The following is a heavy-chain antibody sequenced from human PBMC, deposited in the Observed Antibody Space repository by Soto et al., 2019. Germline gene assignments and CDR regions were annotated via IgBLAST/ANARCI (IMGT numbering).Heavy chain of an antibody. CDR3: ARYSSEGALFDSPYYYGMDV. CDR2: IKTGNGKT. V-gene: IGHV1-3*04. J-gene: IGHJ6*02. CDR1: GYTFTTYA. Sequence: ASVNVSCKASGYTFTTYAMHWVRQAPGQRLELMGWIKTGNGKTKYSQKFQGRVTITRDTSATSASTVYMEVSSLRSEETAIYEFARYSSEGALFDSPYYYGMDVLGQLTTVTVA. D-gene: IGHD3-9*01.